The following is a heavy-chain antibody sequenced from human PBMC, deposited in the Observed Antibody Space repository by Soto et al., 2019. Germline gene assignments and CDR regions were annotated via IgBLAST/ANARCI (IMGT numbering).Heavy chain of an antibody. J-gene: IGHJ5*02. V-gene: IGHV4-59*01. Sequence: LSLTCTVSGGSISSYYWSWIRQPPGKGLEWIGYIYYSGSTNYNPSLKSRVTISVDTSKNQFSLKLSSVTAADTAVYYCARVKGSGSGSYYNVFWFDPWGQGTLVTVSS. D-gene: IGHD3-10*01. CDR1: GGSISSYY. CDR3: ARVKGSGSGSYYNVFWFDP. CDR2: IYYSGST.